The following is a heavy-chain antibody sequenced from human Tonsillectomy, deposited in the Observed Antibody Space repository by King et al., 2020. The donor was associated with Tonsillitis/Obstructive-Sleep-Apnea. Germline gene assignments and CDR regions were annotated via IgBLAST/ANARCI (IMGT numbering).Heavy chain of an antibody. CDR1: GYNFTSHC. V-gene: IGHV5-51*01. CDR3: ARRREGTATPRSDWFDP. D-gene: IGHD2-21*02. CDR2: SYPGESDP. Sequence: QLVQSGAEGKKPGESLKISCKGFGYNFTSHCIGWVRQMPGKGLEWVGGSYPGESDPRYCPSFQGQVLISAVQSISTAYLEWSTLKASDTAMYYCARRREGTATPRSDWFDPWGQGTLVTVSS. J-gene: IGHJ5*02.